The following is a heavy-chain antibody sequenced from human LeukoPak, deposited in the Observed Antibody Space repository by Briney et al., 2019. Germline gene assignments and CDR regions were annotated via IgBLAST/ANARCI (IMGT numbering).Heavy chain of an antibody. D-gene: IGHD3-22*01. Sequence: GGSLRLSCAASGFTFSSYGMHWVRQAPGKGLEWVAVVWYDGSKKYSADSVKGRITISRDDSKNTLYLQMNSLRAEDTAVYYCARGVGYYDSSGTIDYWGQGTLVTVSS. CDR3: ARGVGYYDSSGTIDY. V-gene: IGHV3-33*01. CDR2: VWYDGSKK. CDR1: GFTFSSYG. J-gene: IGHJ4*02.